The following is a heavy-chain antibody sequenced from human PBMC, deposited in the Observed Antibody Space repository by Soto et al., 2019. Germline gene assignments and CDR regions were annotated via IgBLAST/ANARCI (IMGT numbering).Heavy chain of an antibody. Sequence: ASVKVSCKASGYTFTSYAMHWVRQAPGQRLEWMGWINAGNGNTKYSQKFQGRVTITRDTSASTAYMELSSLRSEDTAVYYCARTRTYSSSRDAFDYWGQGTLVTVSS. V-gene: IGHV1-3*01. CDR2: INAGNGNT. J-gene: IGHJ4*02. CDR3: ARTRTYSSSRDAFDY. D-gene: IGHD6-13*01. CDR1: GYTFTSYA.